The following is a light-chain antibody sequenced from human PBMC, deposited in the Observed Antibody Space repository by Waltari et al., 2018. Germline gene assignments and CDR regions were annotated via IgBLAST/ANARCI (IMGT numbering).Light chain of an antibody. J-gene: IGKJ1*01. Sequence: EIVMTQSPVTLSVSPGESATLSCRASQRVSSNLAWYQPKPGQAPRLLIYGASTTATGSPARFSGSGSGTEFTLTISSLQSEDFAVYYCQQYNNWPSWTFGQGTKVEIK. CDR2: GAS. V-gene: IGKV3-15*01. CDR3: QQYNNWPSWT. CDR1: QRVSSN.